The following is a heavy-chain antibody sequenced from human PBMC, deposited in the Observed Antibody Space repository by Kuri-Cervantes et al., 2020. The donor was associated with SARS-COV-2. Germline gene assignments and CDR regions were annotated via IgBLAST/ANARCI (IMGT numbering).Heavy chain of an antibody. Sequence: GGSLRLSCAASGYTFNNYAMSWVRQAPGKGLEWVSTISGSGGKTYYADYVKGRFNISRDNSKNTLYLQMNSRRAEDTAVYYCAKDCSSTSCDDAFDIWGQGTMVTVSS. V-gene: IGHV3-23*01. CDR1: GYTFNNYA. CDR2: ISGSGGKT. J-gene: IGHJ3*02. CDR3: AKDCSSTSCDDAFDI. D-gene: IGHD2-2*01.